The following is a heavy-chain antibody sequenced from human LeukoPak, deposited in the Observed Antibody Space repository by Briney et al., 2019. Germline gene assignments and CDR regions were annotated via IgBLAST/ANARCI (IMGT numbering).Heavy chain of an antibody. Sequence: SQTLSLTCAISGDSVSSNSAAWNWIRQSPSRGLKWLGRTYYRSKWYNDYAVPVKSRITINPDTSKNQFSLKLSSVTAADTAVYYCARAPPATVVTPGYYMDVWGKGTTVTVSS. V-gene: IGHV6-1*01. CDR2: TYYRSKWYN. D-gene: IGHD4-23*01. CDR3: ARAPPATVVTPGYYMDV. CDR1: GDSVSSNSAA. J-gene: IGHJ6*03.